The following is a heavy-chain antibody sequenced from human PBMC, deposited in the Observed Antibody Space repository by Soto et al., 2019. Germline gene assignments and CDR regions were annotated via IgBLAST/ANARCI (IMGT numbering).Heavy chain of an antibody. V-gene: IGHV3-7*01. J-gene: IGHJ5*02. CDR1: GFPFSTNW. D-gene: IGHD3-3*01. CDR2: IKQDGSEK. Sequence: GGPLSPPCPASGFPFSTNWMSWVRRAPGKGLEWVANIKQDGSEKYYVDSVKGRFTISRDNAKNSLYLQMNSLRAEDTAVYYCARERKYDFWSNNWFDPWGQGTLVTVSS. CDR3: ARERKYDFWSNNWFDP.